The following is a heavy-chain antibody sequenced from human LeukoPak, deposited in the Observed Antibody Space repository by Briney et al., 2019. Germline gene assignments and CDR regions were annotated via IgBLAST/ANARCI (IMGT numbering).Heavy chain of an antibody. J-gene: IGHJ4*02. CDR3: ARARRDFWGDPFDY. V-gene: IGHV3-21*01. CDR1: GFTFSSYN. Sequence: PGGSLRLSCAASGFTFSSYNMNWVRQAPGKGLEWVSSISGSSSFIYYADSVKGRFTISGANAKNSLFLQMNSLRAEDTAVYYCARARRDFWGDPFDYWGLGTLVTVSS. D-gene: IGHD3-3*01. CDR2: ISGSSSFI.